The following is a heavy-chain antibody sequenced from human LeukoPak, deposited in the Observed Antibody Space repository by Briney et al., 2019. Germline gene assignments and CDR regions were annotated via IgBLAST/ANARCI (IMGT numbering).Heavy chain of an antibody. J-gene: IGHJ4*02. CDR3: ARDRCGGDCPLDY. Sequence: SETLSLTCAVSGGSISSSYWWTWVRQPPGKGLEWIGEIYHSGSTNYNPSLKSRVTISVDKSKNQFSLNLSSVTAADTAVYYCARDRCGGDCPLDYWGQGTLVTVSS. CDR1: GGSISSSYW. CDR2: IYHSGST. D-gene: IGHD2-21*02. V-gene: IGHV4-4*02.